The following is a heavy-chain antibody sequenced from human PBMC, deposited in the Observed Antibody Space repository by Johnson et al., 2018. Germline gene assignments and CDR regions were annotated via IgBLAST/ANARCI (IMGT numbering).Heavy chain of an antibody. Sequence: EVQLVESGGGLVQPGGTLRLSCAASGFTFSSYSMNWVRQAPGKGLEWLSYISSSSSTIYYADSVKGRFTISRANAKNPLYLQMNSLRDEDTAVYYCAREYSSSSGRLFDIWGQGTMVTVSS. V-gene: IGHV3-48*02. CDR1: GFTFSSYS. J-gene: IGHJ3*02. D-gene: IGHD6-6*01. CDR2: ISSSSSTI. CDR3: AREYSSSSGRLFDI.